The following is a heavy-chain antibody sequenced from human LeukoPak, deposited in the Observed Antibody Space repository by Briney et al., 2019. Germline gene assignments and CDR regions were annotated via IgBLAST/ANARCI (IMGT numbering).Heavy chain of an antibody. D-gene: IGHD4-11*01. Sequence: GGSLRLSCAASGFTFSSYAMSWVRQAPGKGLEWVSAISGGGGSTYYADSVKGRFTISRDNPKNTLYLQMNSLRAEDTAVYYCAKGQTMTTVTTGIDYWGQGTLVTVSS. CDR3: AKGQTMTTVTTGIDY. CDR2: ISGGGGST. CDR1: GFTFSSYA. V-gene: IGHV3-23*01. J-gene: IGHJ4*02.